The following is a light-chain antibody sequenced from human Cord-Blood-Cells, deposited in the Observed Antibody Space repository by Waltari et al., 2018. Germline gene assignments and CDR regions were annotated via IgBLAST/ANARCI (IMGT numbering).Light chain of an antibody. CDR3: CTYAGSYNVV. V-gene: IGLV2-11*01. J-gene: IGLJ2*01. CDR2: DVS. CDR1: SSDVGGYNY. Sequence: QSVLTQPRSVSGFPGQSVTISCTGTSSDVGGYNYVSWYQQHPVKAPKLMIYDVSKRPSGVPDRFSGSKSGNTASLTISGLQAEDEADYYCCTYAGSYNVVFGGWTKLTVL.